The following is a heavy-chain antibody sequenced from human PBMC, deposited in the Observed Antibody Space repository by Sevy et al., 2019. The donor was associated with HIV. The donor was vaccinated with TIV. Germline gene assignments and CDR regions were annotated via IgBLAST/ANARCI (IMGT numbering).Heavy chain of an antibody. CDR3: AKHGIVVTRVGYFDY. Sequence: GGSLRLSCAASGFTFSSYAMHWVRQAPGKGLEYVSAISSNGGSTYYADSVKGRFTISRDNSKNTLYLQMNSLRAEDTAVYYCAKHGIVVTRVGYFDYWGQGTLVTVSS. J-gene: IGHJ4*02. D-gene: IGHD6-19*01. V-gene: IGHV3-64*02. CDR2: ISSNGGST. CDR1: GFTFSSYA.